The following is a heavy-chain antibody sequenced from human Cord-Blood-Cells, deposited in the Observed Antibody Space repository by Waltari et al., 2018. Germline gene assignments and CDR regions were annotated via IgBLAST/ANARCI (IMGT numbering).Heavy chain of an antibody. D-gene: IGHD6-13*01. CDR2: FDPEDGET. Sequence: QVQLVQSGAEVKKPGASVKVSCKVSGYTLTEVSMHWVRQAPGKGLEWMEGFDPEDGETNYAQKFQGRVTMTEDTTTKTAYMELSSLRSEDTAVYYCATPDSIAAIFDYWGQGTLVTVSS. J-gene: IGHJ4*02. CDR1: GYTLTEVS. V-gene: IGHV1-24*01. CDR3: ATPDSIAAIFDY.